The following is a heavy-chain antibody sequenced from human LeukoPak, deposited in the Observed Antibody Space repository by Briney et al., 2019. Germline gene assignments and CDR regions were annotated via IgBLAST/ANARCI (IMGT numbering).Heavy chain of an antibody. CDR1: GGSISSYY. CDR3: ARERGNLRGDAFDI. CDR2: IYYSGST. V-gene: IGHV4-59*12. Sequence: SETLSLTCTVSGGSISSYYWSWIRQPPGKGLEWIGYIYYSGSTDYNPSLKSRVTISVDTSKNQFSLKLSSVTAADTAVYYCARERGNLRGDAFDIWGQGTMVTVSS. D-gene: IGHD1-26*01. J-gene: IGHJ3*02.